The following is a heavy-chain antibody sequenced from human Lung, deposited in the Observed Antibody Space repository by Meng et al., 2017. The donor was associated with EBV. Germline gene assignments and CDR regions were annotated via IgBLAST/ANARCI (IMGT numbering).Heavy chain of an antibody. J-gene: IGHJ4*02. CDR3: AKDCFGARDY. D-gene: IGHD1-26*01. V-gene: IGHV3-74*01. CDR1: GISAYW. Sequence: AQRKGAGGGLVQPGGSLRLSCVGSGISAYWVHWVRQVPGKGLVWVSRINEDGTIVNYADSVKGRFTIFRDNAKNTVSLQMSSLRVEDTALYYCAKDCFGARDYWGQGTLVTVSS. CDR2: INEDGTIV.